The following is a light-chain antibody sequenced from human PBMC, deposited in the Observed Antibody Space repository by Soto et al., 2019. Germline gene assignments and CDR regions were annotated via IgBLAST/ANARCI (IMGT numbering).Light chain of an antibody. CDR1: QGIRND. CDR2: DAS. V-gene: IGKV1-13*02. J-gene: IGKJ1*01. Sequence: AIQMTQYPSSLSASVGGRVTITCRASQGIRNDLGWYQQKPGKAPKLLIYDASTLESGVPSRFSGSRSGTEFTLTISSLQPDDFATYYCQQYNSYSWTFGQGTKVDIK. CDR3: QQYNSYSWT.